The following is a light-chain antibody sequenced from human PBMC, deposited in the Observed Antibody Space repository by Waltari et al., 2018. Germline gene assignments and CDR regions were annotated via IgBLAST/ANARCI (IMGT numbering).Light chain of an antibody. J-gene: IGKJ4*01. Sequence: EIVLTQSPATLSLSPGDRATLSCRASQSVYRYLAWYQQKPGLPPRLLIYDASSRATGIPARFVGSGSRTDFTLTISRLEPEDFAVYYCQERSNWPGGSFGGGTKVEIK. V-gene: IGKV3-11*01. CDR1: QSVYRY. CDR3: QERSNWPGGS. CDR2: DAS.